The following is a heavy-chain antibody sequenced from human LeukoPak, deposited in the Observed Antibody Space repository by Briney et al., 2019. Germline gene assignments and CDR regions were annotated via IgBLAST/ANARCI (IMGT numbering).Heavy chain of an antibody. CDR1: GGSFSGYY. J-gene: IGHJ6*02. D-gene: IGHD2-8*01. CDR3: ARVVVLMVYAIKYYYGMDV. Sequence: SETLSLTCAVYGGSFSGYYWSWIRQPPGEGLEWIGEINHSGSTNYNPSLKSRVTISVDTSKNQFSLKLSSVTAADTAVYYCARVVVLMVYAIKYYYGMDVWGQGTTVTVSS. CDR2: INHSGST. V-gene: IGHV4-34*01.